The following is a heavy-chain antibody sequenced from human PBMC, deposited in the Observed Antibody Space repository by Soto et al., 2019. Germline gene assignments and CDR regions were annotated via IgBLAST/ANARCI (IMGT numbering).Heavy chain of an antibody. Sequence: PSETLSLTCTVSVGSISSYYWSWIRQPPGKGLEWIGYIYYSGSTNYNPSLKSRVTISVDTSKNQFSLKLSSLRSEDTAVYYCAREGWCSGGSCYGHYGMDVWGQGTTVTVSS. V-gene: IGHV4-59*01. CDR1: VGSISSYY. CDR3: AREGWCSGGSCYGHYGMDV. D-gene: IGHD2-15*01. CDR2: IYYSGST. J-gene: IGHJ6*02.